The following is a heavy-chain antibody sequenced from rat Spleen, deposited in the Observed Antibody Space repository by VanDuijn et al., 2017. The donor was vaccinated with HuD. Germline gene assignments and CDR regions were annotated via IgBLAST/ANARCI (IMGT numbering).Heavy chain of an antibody. CDR1: GFSLTSYS. V-gene: IGHV2-1*01. Sequence: QVQLKESGPGLVQPSQTLSLTCTVSGFSLTSYSDNWVRQPAGKGLQWMGGIWGDGSTNYNSLLTYRLNFNRDTSKSKLFLKMNRLQTDDTATYYCARSATGRGFDYWGQGVMVTVSS. CDR2: IWGDGST. CDR3: ARSATGRGFDY. J-gene: IGHJ2*01. D-gene: IGHD5-1*01.